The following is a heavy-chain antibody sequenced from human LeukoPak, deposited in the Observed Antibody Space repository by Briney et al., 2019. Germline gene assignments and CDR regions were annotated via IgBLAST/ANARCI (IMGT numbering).Heavy chain of an antibody. V-gene: IGHV3-21*01. CDR3: ARLGAGYCSGGSCDGAFDI. D-gene: IGHD2-15*01. CDR2: ISSSSSYI. Sequence: GGSLRLSCAASGFTFSSYSMNWVRQAPGKGLEWVSSISSSSSYIYYADSVKGRFTISRDSAKNSLYLQMNSLRAEDTAVYYCARLGAGYCSGGSCDGAFDIWGQGTMVTVSS. CDR1: GFTFSSYS. J-gene: IGHJ3*02.